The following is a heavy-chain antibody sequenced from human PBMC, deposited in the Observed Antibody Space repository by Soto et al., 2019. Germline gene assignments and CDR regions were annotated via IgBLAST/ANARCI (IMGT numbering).Heavy chain of an antibody. Sequence: PGGSLRLSCAASGFTVSTKYMSWVRQAPGKGLEWVAVISYDGSYKYYADSVKGRFTISRDNSKNTLYLQMNSLRAEEAAMYYCAKDASGYCSSSSCYSHFDYWGQGTLVTVSS. D-gene: IGHD2-2*01. CDR2: ISYDGSYK. V-gene: IGHV3-30*18. CDR1: GFTVSTKY. J-gene: IGHJ4*02. CDR3: AKDASGYCSSSSCYSHFDY.